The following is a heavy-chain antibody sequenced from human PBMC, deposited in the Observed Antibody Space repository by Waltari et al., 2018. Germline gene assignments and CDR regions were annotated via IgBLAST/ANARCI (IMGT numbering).Heavy chain of an antibody. CDR3: ARDRSGSDSFAP. D-gene: IGHD5-12*01. Sequence: QVQLVQSGAEVKKPGASVKVSCKASGYTFTGQYMHWVRQAPGQGLEWMGWSNPSSGGTNYAQKSQGRVTMTRDTSISTAYMELSRLRSDDTALYDCARDRSGSDSFAPWGQGTLVTVSS. CDR2: SNPSSGGT. J-gene: IGHJ5*02. CDR1: GYTFTGQY. V-gene: IGHV1-2*02.